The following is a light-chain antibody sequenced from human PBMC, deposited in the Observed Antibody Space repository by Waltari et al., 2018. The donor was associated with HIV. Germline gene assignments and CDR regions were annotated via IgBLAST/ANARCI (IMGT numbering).Light chain of an antibody. Sequence: QSSLTQPASVSGSHGQSITISCTETSSDVGRYNHVSWYQQHPGKAPKLMIYEVSNRPSGVSNRFSGSKSGNTASLTISGLQAEDEADYYCSSYTSSSTSHVFGTGTKVTVL. CDR3: SSYTSSSTSHV. CDR1: SSDVGRYNH. V-gene: IGLV2-14*01. J-gene: IGLJ1*01. CDR2: EVS.